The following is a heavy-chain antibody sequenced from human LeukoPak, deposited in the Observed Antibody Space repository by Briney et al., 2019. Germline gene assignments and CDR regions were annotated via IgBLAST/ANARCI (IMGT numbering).Heavy chain of an antibody. CDR3: ARTPTQRGYSGSFAY. D-gene: IGHD5-18*01. Sequence: PSETLSLTCTVSGGSISSYYWSWIRQPPGKGLEWIGYIYYSGSTNYNPSLKSRVTISVDTSKNQFSLKLSSVTAADTAVYYCARTPTQRGYSGSFAYWGQGTLVTVSS. CDR2: IYYSGST. CDR1: GGSISSYY. J-gene: IGHJ4*02. V-gene: IGHV4-59*01.